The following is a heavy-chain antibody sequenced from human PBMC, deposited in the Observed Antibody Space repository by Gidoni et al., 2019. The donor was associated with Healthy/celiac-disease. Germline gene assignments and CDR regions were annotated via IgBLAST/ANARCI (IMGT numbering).Heavy chain of an antibody. CDR3: ARGGTGYSYGTIDY. V-gene: IGHV4-34*01. CDR1: VGSFSGYY. Sequence: VQLQQWGAGLLKPSATLSLTCAVYVGSFSGYYWRWIRQPPGKGLEWIGEINHSGSTNYNPSLKSRVTISVDTSKNQFSLKLSSVTAEDTAVYYGARGGTGYSYGTIDYWGQGTLVTVSS. J-gene: IGHJ4*02. CDR2: INHSGST. D-gene: IGHD5-18*01.